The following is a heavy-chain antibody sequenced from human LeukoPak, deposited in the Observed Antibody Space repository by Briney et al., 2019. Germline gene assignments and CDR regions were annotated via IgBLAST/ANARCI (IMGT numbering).Heavy chain of an antibody. CDR1: GFTFSSYG. D-gene: IGHD3-22*01. V-gene: IGHV3-30*19. Sequence: PGGSLRLSCAASGFTFSSYGMHWVRQAPGKGLEWVAVISYDGSNKYYADSVKGRFTISRDSSKNTLFLQMNSLRAEDTAMYYCARGSGHYDSSGYPDYWGQGTLVTVSS. CDR2: ISYDGSNK. CDR3: ARGSGHYDSSGYPDY. J-gene: IGHJ4*02.